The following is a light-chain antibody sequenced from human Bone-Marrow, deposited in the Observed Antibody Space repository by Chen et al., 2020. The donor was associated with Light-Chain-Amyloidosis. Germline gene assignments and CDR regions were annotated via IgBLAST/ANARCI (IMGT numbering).Light chain of an antibody. Sequence: SSVLTQPPSVSVAPEQTATISCGGNNIGSTSVHWYQQTPGPAPLLVFYDDSDRPSGIPERLSGSNSGNTPTLTISRVEAGDEADYYCQVWDRSSDRPVFGGGTKLTVL. CDR2: DDS. V-gene: IGLV3-21*02. CDR1: NIGSTS. J-gene: IGLJ3*02. CDR3: QVWDRSSDRPV.